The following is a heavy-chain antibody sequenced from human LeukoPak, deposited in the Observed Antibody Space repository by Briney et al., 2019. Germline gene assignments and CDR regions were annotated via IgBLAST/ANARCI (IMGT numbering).Heavy chain of an antibody. CDR3: ARVTMIVPSYFDY. CDR1: GYTFTSYY. CDR2: IIPIFGTA. J-gene: IGHJ4*02. V-gene: IGHV1-69*13. Sequence: GASVKVSCKASGYTFTSYYMHWVRQAPGQGLEWMGGIIPIFGTANYAQKFQGRVTITADESTSTAYMELSSLRSEDTAVYYCARVTMIVPSYFDYWGQGTLVTVSS. D-gene: IGHD3-22*01.